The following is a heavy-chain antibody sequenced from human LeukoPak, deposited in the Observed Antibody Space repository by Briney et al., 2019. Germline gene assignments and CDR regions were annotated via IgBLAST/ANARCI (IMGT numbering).Heavy chain of an antibody. CDR2: ISSSSSYI. V-gene: IGHV3-21*01. J-gene: IGHJ3*02. Sequence: GGSLRLSCAASGFTFSSYSMNWVRQAPGKGLEWVSSISSSSSYIYYADSVKGRFTIYRDNAKNSLYLQMNSLRAEDTAVYYCARDEYCSSTSCYNAFDIWGQGTMVTVSS. CDR1: GFTFSSYS. D-gene: IGHD2-2*02. CDR3: ARDEYCSSTSCYNAFDI.